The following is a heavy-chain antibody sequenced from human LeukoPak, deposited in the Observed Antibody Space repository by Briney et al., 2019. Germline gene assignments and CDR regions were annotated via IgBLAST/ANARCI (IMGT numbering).Heavy chain of an antibody. V-gene: IGHV1-46*01. Sequence: ASVKVSCKASGSTFTSNDIHWVRQAPGQGLEWMGIINPSGGSTSYAQKFQGRVTMTRDTSTSTVYMELSSLRSEDTAVYYCARFASLYSRSWYYAFDIWGQGTMVTVSS. CDR3: ARFASLYSRSWYYAFDI. D-gene: IGHD6-13*01. CDR2: INPSGGST. J-gene: IGHJ3*02. CDR1: GSTFTSND.